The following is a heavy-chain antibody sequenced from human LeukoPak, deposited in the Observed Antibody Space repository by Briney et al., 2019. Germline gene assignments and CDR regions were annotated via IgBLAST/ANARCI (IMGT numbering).Heavy chain of an antibody. V-gene: IGHV3-7*01. CDR3: AKSTGRYFGLLDDLGY. CDR1: GFTLSSHW. Sequence: GGSLRLSCAASGFTLSSHWMGWVRQAPGKGLEWVANIKQDGSETYYADSVKGRFTISRDTSKYTVYLQMNSLGAEDTALYYCAKSTGRYFGLLDDLGYWGQGTLVTVSS. D-gene: IGHD3-9*01. CDR2: IKQDGSET. J-gene: IGHJ4*02.